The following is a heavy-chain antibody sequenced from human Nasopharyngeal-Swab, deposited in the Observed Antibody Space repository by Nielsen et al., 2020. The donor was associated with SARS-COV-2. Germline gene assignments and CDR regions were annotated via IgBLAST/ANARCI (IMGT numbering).Heavy chain of an antibody. CDR3: AREEYSGYDWFDP. Sequence: GSLRLSCTVSGGSVSSGSYYWSWIRQPPGKGLEWIGYIYYSGSTNYNPSLKSRVTISVDTSKNQFSLKLSSVTAADTAVYYCAREEYSGYDWFDPWGQGTLVTVSS. CDR2: IYYSGST. J-gene: IGHJ5*02. V-gene: IGHV4-61*01. D-gene: IGHD5-12*01. CDR1: GGSVSSGSYY.